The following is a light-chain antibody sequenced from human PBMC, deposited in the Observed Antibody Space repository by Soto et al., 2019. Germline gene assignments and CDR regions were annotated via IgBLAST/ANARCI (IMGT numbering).Light chain of an antibody. J-gene: IGKJ1*01. CDR2: EAS. CDR1: QMIYTW. V-gene: IGKV1-5*03. CDR3: QQYNTFWT. Sequence: DIPMTQSPSTLSASVGDRVTITCRASQMIYTWLAWYQQKPGKAPKLLIYEASSLDVGVPSRFSGSGSGTEFTLTISSLQPDDFATYYCQQYNTFWTFGQGTKV.